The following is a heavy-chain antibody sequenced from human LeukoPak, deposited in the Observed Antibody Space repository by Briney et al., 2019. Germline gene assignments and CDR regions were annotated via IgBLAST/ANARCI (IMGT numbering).Heavy chain of an antibody. CDR3: ARSDYVWGSYRPYYFDY. Sequence: SETLSLTCTVSGGSISSYYWSWIRQPPGKGLEWIGYIYYSGSTNYNPSLKSRVTISVDTSKNQFSLKLSSVTAADTAVYYCARSDYVWGSYRPYYFDYWGQGTLVTVSP. CDR2: IYYSGST. CDR1: GGSISSYY. D-gene: IGHD3-16*02. V-gene: IGHV4-59*01. J-gene: IGHJ4*02.